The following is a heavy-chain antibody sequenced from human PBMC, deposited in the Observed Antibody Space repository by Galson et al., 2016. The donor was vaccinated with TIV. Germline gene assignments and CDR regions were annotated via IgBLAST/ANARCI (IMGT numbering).Heavy chain of an antibody. CDR2: TYYRSRWYY. Sequence: CAISGDSVSSDSAAWNWVRQSPSRGLEWLGRTYYRSRWYYDYKVSVKSRITINPDTSKNQFSLQLNSVTPEDTAVYYCTRAAGKNGASCYATGETVDNWGLRGIVTVSS. J-gene: IGHJ3*02. D-gene: IGHD2-2*01. CDR1: GDSVSSDSAA. CDR3: TRAAGKNGASCYATGETVDN. V-gene: IGHV6-1*01.